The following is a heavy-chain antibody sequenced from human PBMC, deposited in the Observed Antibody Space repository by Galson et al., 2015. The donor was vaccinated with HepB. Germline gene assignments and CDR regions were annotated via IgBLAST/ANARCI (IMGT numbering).Heavy chain of an antibody. J-gene: IGHJ4*02. CDR3: ARTPKITARPFDS. D-gene: IGHD6-6*01. CDR2: IDDDGRIT. CDR1: GGSFSNYY. V-gene: IGHV4-34*01. Sequence: SETLSLTCAVYGGSFSNYYWSWIRQPPGKGLEWVGEIDDDGRITNYSPSLKSRVTMAVDPPKNQFSLKLISVTVADTAVYYCARTPKITARPFDSWGQGTLVTVSS.